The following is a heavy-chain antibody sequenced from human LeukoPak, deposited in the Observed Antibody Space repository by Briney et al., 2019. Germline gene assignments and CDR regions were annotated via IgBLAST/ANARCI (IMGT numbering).Heavy chain of an antibody. Sequence: ASVKVSCKASGYTFTGYYMHWVRQAPGQGLEWMGWINPNSGGTNYAQKFQGRVTMTRDTSISTAYMELSRLRSDDTAVYYCARDVILLWFGELLYPTYYMDVWGKGTTVTVSS. D-gene: IGHD3-10*01. V-gene: IGHV1-2*02. CDR2: INPNSGGT. CDR3: ARDVILLWFGELLYPTYYMDV. J-gene: IGHJ6*03. CDR1: GYTFTGYY.